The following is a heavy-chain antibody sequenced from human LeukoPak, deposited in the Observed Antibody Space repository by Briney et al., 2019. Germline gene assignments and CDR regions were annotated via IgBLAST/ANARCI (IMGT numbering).Heavy chain of an antibody. Sequence: PETLSLTCTVSGGSISSYYWSWIRQPPGKGLEWIGYIYYSGSTNYNPSLKSRVTISVDTSKNQFSLKLSSVTAADTAVYYCARGGPSYRGGDCYHLDYWGQGTLVTVSS. D-gene: IGHD2-21*02. J-gene: IGHJ4*02. CDR2: IYYSGST. CDR1: GGSISSYY. V-gene: IGHV4-59*01. CDR3: ARGGPSYRGGDCYHLDY.